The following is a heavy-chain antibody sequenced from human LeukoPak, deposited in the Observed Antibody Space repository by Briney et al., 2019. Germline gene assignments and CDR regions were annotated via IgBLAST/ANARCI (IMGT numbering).Heavy chain of an antibody. V-gene: IGHV3-23*01. J-gene: IGHJ4*02. CDR1: GFTVNSYA. D-gene: IGHD3-16*02. CDR2: ISGSGDNT. Sequence: GGFLRLSCAASGFTVNSYAMSWVRQGPGKGLEWVSAISGSGDNTYYADSVRDRFTISRDNSKNTLYLQMDSLRAEDTAVYYCTKDHSEYIWGSYRRDDYWGQGTLVTVSS. CDR3: TKDHSEYIWGSYRRDDY.